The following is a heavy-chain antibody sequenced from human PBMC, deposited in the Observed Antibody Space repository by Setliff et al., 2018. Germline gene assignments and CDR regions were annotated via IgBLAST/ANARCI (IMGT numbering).Heavy chain of an antibody. J-gene: IGHJ5*01. Sequence: GESLKISCQASGYIFTNYWIGWVRQAPGRGLEWMGIIYPADSDTTYSPSFQGQVTISVDKSLSTAYLQWSSLKASDSGKYYCARRGYGGYIYGSFDSWGQGTLVTVSS. D-gene: IGHD5-18*01. V-gene: IGHV5-51*01. CDR3: ARRGYGGYIYGSFDS. CDR1: GYIFTNYW. CDR2: IYPADSDT.